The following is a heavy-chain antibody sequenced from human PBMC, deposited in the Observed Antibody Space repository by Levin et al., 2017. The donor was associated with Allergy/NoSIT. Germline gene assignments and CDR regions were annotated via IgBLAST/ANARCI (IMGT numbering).Heavy chain of an antibody. CDR3: AREPYCHSTSCRPYYFEY. V-gene: IGHV3-33*01. Sequence: GGSLRLSCAASGFTFSSYGIHWVRQAPGKGLEWVAVIWSDGNNKYYADSVKGRFTISRDNSKNTMYLKMNSLRAEDTAVYYCAREPYCHSTSCRPYYFEYWGQGTLVTVSS. CDR2: IWSDGNNK. CDR1: GFTFSSYG. D-gene: IGHD2-2*01. J-gene: IGHJ4*02.